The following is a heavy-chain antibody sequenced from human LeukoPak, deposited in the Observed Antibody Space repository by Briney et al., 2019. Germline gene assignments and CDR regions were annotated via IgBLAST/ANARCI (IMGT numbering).Heavy chain of an antibody. CDR2: IYTSGTT. Sequence: GGSLRLSCAASGLIVSSNYMSWVRQAPGKGLEWISVIYTSGTTYYADSVKGRFTISRDNSKNTLYLQMNSLRAEDTAVYYCARRSGSTNDYWGQGTLVTVSS. CDR3: ARRSGSTNDY. J-gene: IGHJ4*02. D-gene: IGHD1-26*01. CDR1: GLIVSSNY. V-gene: IGHV3-53*01.